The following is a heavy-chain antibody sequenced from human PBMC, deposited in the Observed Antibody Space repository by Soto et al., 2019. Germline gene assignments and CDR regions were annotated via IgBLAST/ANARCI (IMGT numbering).Heavy chain of an antibody. CDR1: GFSFNVDA. CDR2: ISGSGGST. V-gene: IGHV3-23*01. CDR3: AKDGTIFGVGQPFE. J-gene: IGHJ4*02. Sequence: GGSLKRSCSASGFSFNVDAISWVRPAPGKGLEWVSAISGSGGSTYYADSVKGRFTISRDNSENKLYLQMNSLRAEDTAVYYCAKDGTIFGVGQPFEWGQGALVTV. D-gene: IGHD3-3*01.